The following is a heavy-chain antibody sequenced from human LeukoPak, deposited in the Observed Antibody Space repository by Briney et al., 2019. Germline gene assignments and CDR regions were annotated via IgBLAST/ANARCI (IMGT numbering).Heavy chain of an antibody. D-gene: IGHD6-19*01. CDR2: ISAYNGNT. J-gene: IGHJ4*02. V-gene: IGHV1-18*01. CDR3: ARGPYSSAWYYSDY. Sequence: ASVKVSCKASGYTFISYGITWGRQAPGQGLEWMGWISAYNGNTNYAQKLQGRVTMTTDTSTSTAYMELRSLRSDDTAVYYCARGPYSSAWYYSDYWGQGTLVTVSS. CDR1: GYTFISYG.